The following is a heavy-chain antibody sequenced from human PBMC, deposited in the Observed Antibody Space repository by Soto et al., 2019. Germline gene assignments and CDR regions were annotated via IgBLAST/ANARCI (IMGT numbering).Heavy chain of an antibody. CDR1: GYNFARSS. J-gene: IGHJ4*02. CDR2: IYPGSSEI. V-gene: IGHV5-51*01. CDR3: APYYNYWKI. Sequence: EVQLVQSGAEVKKPGESLRISCKASGYNFARSSIGWVRLMHGKGLEWVAIIYPGSSEITYSPSFQGRVIISADMSISTAYLQWSSLKASDTAIYYCAPYYNYWKIWGQGTLVTVSS. D-gene: IGHD3-3*01.